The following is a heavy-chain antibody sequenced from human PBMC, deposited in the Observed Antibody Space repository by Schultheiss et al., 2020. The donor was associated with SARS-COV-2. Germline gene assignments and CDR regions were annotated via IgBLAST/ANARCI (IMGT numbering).Heavy chain of an antibody. CDR3: ARDDGSGSYFAYYGMDV. CDR2: ISGGGGYT. Sequence: GGSLRLSCAASGFTSSNYAMSWVRQAPGKGLEWVSAISGGGGYTFYADSVKGRFTISRDNSKNTLYLQMSSLRAEDTAIYYCARDDGSGSYFAYYGMDVWGQGTTVTVSS. D-gene: IGHD3-10*01. J-gene: IGHJ6*02. CDR1: GFTSSNYA. V-gene: IGHV3-23*01.